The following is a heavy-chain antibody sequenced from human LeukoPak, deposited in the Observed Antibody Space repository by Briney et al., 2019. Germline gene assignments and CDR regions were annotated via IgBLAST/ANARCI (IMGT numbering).Heavy chain of an antibody. CDR1: GFSFSGYW. CDR2: IKQAGSEK. CDR3: ARGHPYYFYMDV. V-gene: IGHV3-7*01. J-gene: IGHJ6*03. Sequence: GGSLRLSCAALGFSFSGYWMTWVRQAPGKGLEWVANIKQAGSEKYYVDSVKGRFTISRDNAKNSLYLEMNSLRAEDAAVYYCARGHPYYFYMDVWGKGTTVTVSS.